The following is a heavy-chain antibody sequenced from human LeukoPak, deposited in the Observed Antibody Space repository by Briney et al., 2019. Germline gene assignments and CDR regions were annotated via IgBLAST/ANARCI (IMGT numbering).Heavy chain of an antibody. V-gene: IGHV3-23*01. D-gene: IGHD6-13*01. CDR3: AKGIAAAGFDP. CDR1: GFTFSSYA. J-gene: IGHJ5*02. Sequence: GGSLRLSCAASGFTFSSYAMSWVRQAPGKGLEWVSAISGSGGSTYYAVSVKGRFTISRDNSKNTLYLQMTSLRSEDTAVYYCAKGIAAAGFDPRGQGILVTVSS. CDR2: ISGSGGST.